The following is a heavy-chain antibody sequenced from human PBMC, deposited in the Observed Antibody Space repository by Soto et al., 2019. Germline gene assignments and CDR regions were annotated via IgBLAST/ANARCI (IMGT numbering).Heavy chain of an antibody. J-gene: IGHJ5*02. V-gene: IGHV4-59*01. CDR3: ARGSEAWSDP. Sequence: SETLSLTCTVSGDSISSYFWSWIRQPPGKGLEWIGYVYSTEITNYNPSLKSRVAMSIDTSKNQFSLKVRSVTAAETAVYYCARGSEAWSDPWGQGTLVTVSS. CDR1: GDSISSYF. CDR2: VYSTEIT.